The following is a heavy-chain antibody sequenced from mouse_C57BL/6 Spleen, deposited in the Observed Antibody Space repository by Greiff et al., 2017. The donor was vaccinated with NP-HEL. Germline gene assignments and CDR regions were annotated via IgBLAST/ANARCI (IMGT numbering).Heavy chain of an antibody. D-gene: IGHD1-1*01. J-gene: IGHJ4*01. V-gene: IGHV3-1*01. CDR2: ISYSGST. CDR3: ARTNYYGTMDY. CDR1: GYSITSGYD. Sequence: EVQGVESGPGMVKPSQSLSLTCTVTGYSITSGYDWHWIRHFPGNKLEWMGYISYSGSTNYNPSLKSRISITHDTSKNHFFLKLNSVTTEDTATYYCARTNYYGTMDYWGQGTSVTVSS.